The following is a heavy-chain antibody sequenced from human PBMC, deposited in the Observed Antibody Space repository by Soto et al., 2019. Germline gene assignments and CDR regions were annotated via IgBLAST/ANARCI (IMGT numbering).Heavy chain of an antibody. V-gene: IGHV3-23*01. D-gene: IGHD6-13*01. J-gene: IGHJ4*02. CDR3: AKDRADTSSWFFDY. CDR2: ISGSGGSR. CDR1: GFTFSSSA. Sequence: EVPLLESGGGLVQPGGSLRLSCAASGFTFSSSAMTWVRQAPGKGLEWVSFISGSGGSRYYADSVKGRFTISRDNSEHTLYLQMNSLRAEDTAVYYCAKDRADTSSWFFDYWGQGTLVSVSS.